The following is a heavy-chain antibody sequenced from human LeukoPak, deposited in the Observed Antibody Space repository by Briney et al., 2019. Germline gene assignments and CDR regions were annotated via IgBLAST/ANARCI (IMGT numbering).Heavy chain of an antibody. Sequence: GASVKVSCKASGYTFTGYYMHWVRQAPGQGLEWMGWINPNSGGTNYAQKFQGRVTMTRDTSISTAYMELSRLRSDDTAVYYYARDRGYCSGGSCYPGVYWGQGTLVTVSS. CDR3: ARDRGYCSGGSCYPGVY. D-gene: IGHD2-15*01. CDR1: GYTFTGYY. V-gene: IGHV1-2*02. CDR2: INPNSGGT. J-gene: IGHJ4*02.